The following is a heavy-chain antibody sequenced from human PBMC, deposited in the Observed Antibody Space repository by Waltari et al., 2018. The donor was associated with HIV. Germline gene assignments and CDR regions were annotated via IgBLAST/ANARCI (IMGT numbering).Heavy chain of an antibody. CDR2: FWSDGAEI. Sequence: QVQLVESGGGVVQPGTSLTLSCAVSGFTCGNVAIHWVRQSPGKRLEWLAVFWSDGAEISYADSVKGRFTISKDSSQKTLYLHLTSLRAEDTALYYCARGYSSSRWIPLYHWGRGTLVTVSS. V-gene: IGHV3-33*01. D-gene: IGHD6-6*01. CDR3: ARGYSSSRWIPLYH. J-gene: IGHJ4*02. CDR1: GFTCGNVA.